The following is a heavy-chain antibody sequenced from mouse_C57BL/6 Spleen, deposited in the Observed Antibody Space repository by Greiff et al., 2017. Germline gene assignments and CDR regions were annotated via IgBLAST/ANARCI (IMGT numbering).Heavy chain of an antibody. CDR3: ARRETTVVDGYFGV. CDR1: GYTFTSYW. CDR2: IDPSDSYT. D-gene: IGHD1-1*01. Sequence: QVQLQQPGAELVKPGASVKLSCKASGYTFTSYWMQWVKQRPGQGLEWIGEIDPSDSYTNYNQKFKGKATLTVYTTSSTAYMQLSSLTSEDSTVYYCARRETTVVDGYFGVWGTGTTVTVSS. J-gene: IGHJ1*03. V-gene: IGHV1-50*01.